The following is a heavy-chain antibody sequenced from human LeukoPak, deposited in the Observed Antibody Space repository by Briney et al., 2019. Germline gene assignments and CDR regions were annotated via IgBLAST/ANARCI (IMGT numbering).Heavy chain of an antibody. CDR3: AKDGDIVVVVAAVYYFDY. V-gene: IGHV3-23*01. CDR1: GFTVSNNY. J-gene: IGHJ4*02. Sequence: GGSLRLSCTASGFTVSNNYMSWVRQAPGKGLEWVSAISGSGGSTYYANSVKGRFTISRDNSKNTLYLQMNSLRAEDTAVYYCAKDGDIVVVVAAVYYFDYWGQGTLVTVSS. D-gene: IGHD2-15*01. CDR2: ISGSGGST.